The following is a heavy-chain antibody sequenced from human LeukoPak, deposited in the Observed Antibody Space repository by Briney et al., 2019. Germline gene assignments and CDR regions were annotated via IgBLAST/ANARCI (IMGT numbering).Heavy chain of an antibody. CDR3: AKGGLVHRFDP. Sequence: PGGSLRLSCAASGFTFSSYAMSWVRQAPGKGLEWVSGISGSGDNTCYADSVEGRFTISRDNSKNTLYLQMNSLRADDTAVYYCAKGGLVHRFDPWGQGTLVTVSS. V-gene: IGHV3-23*01. CDR1: GFTFSSYA. CDR2: ISGSGDNT. J-gene: IGHJ5*02.